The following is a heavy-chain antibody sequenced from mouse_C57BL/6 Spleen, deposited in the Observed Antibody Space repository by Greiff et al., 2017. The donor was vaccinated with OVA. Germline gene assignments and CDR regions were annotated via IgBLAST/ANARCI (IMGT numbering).Heavy chain of an antibody. D-gene: IGHD1-1*01. J-gene: IGHJ4*01. V-gene: IGHV1-47*01. Sequence: VQLQQPGAELVKPGASVKLSCKASGYTFTTYPIEWMKQNHGKSLEWIGNFHPYNDDTKYNEKFKGKATLTVEKSSSTVYLELSRLTSDDSAVYYCARGYYYCSNYAMDYWGQGTSVTVSS. CDR2: FHPYNDDT. CDR3: ARGYYYCSNYAMDY. CDR1: GYTFTTYP.